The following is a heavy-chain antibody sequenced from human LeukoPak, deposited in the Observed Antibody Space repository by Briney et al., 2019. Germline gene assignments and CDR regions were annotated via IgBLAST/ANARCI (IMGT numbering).Heavy chain of an antibody. Sequence: ASVKVSCKASGYTFTSYAMHWVRQAPGQGLEWMGWISAYNGDTKYAQKFQGRVTMTTDTSTSTAYMELRSLRSDDTAVYYCANSIAVAGSWFDPWGHGTLVTVSS. J-gene: IGHJ5*02. D-gene: IGHD6-19*01. V-gene: IGHV1-18*01. CDR2: ISAYNGDT. CDR3: ANSIAVAGSWFDP. CDR1: GYTFTSYA.